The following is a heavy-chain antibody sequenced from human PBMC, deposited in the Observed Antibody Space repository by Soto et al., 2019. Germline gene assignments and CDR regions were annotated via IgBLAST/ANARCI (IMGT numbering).Heavy chain of an antibody. V-gene: IGHV1-3*01. J-gene: IGHJ6*02. Sequence: ASVKVSCKASGYTFTSYAMHWVRQAPGQRLEWMGWINPGLGNAKYSQKFRGRVTITADKSTSTAYMELSSLRSEDTAVYYCARVGGSGSQYYYYYGMDVWGQGTTVTVSS. CDR3: ARVGGSGSQYYYYYGMDV. CDR2: INPGLGNA. D-gene: IGHD3-10*01. CDR1: GYTFTSYA.